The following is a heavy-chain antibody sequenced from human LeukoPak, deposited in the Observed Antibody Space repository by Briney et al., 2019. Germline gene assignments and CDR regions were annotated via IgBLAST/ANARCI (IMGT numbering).Heavy chain of an antibody. Sequence: GGSLRLSCAASGFTFSSYAMSWVRQAPGKGLEWVSAISGSGGSTYYADSVKGRFTISRDNSKNTLYLQMNSLRAEDTAVYYCAKDQVVLMVYAPSDAFDIWGQGTMVTVSS. D-gene: IGHD2-8*01. CDR1: GFTFSSYA. V-gene: IGHV3-23*01. J-gene: IGHJ3*02. CDR2: ISGSGGST. CDR3: AKDQVVLMVYAPSDAFDI.